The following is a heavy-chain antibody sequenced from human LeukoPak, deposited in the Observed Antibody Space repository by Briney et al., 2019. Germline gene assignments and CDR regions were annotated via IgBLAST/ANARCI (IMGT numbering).Heavy chain of an antibody. Sequence: SETLSLTXTVSGGSISSSSYYWGWIRQPPGNGLEWIGSIYYSGSTYYNPSLKSRVTISVDTSKNQFSLKLSSVTAADTAVYYCASSVAGTEDFDYWGQGTLVTVSS. CDR2: IYYSGST. V-gene: IGHV4-39*01. CDR1: GGSISSSSYY. D-gene: IGHD6-19*01. J-gene: IGHJ4*02. CDR3: ASSVAGTEDFDY.